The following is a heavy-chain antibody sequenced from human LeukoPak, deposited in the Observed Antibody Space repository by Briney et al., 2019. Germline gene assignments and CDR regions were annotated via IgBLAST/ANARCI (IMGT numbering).Heavy chain of an antibody. CDR1: GYTFTAYY. J-gene: IGHJ4*02. Sequence: ASVKVSCKASGYTFTAYYVHWVRQAPGQGPEWMGWIHPNSGGTKYAQNFQGRVTMTRDTSITTAYMELSSLRSDDTAVYYCARGDIYWHYWGQGTQVTVSS. D-gene: IGHD2-15*01. CDR3: ARGDIYWHY. CDR2: IHPNSGGT. V-gene: IGHV1-2*02.